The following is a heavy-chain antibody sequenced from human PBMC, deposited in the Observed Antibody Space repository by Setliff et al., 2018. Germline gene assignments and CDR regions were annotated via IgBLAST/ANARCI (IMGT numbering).Heavy chain of an antibody. CDR1: GGSISPYF. J-gene: IGHJ6*02. V-gene: IGHV4-4*08. Sequence: SETLSLTCTVSGGSISPYFWSWIRQSPGRGLEWIGYIYHNGNTNFNPSLKSRVTMSVDTSKNQFALNLTSVTAADTAVYYCARDRSAYSYGLDVWGQGTTVTVSS. CDR3: ARDRSAYSYGLDV. CDR2: IYHNGNT.